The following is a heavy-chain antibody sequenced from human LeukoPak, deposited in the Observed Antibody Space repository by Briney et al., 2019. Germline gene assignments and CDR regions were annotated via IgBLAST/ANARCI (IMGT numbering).Heavy chain of an antibody. D-gene: IGHD3-22*01. Sequence: GGSLRVSCAASGFTFSNYWMSWVRQAPGKGLEWVSAISGSGGSTYYADSVKGRFTISRDNSKNTLYLQMNSLRAEDTAVYYCAKTGRITMIVVVSLFDYWGQGTLVTVSS. J-gene: IGHJ4*02. V-gene: IGHV3-23*01. CDR2: ISGSGGST. CDR1: GFTFSNYW. CDR3: AKTGRITMIVVVSLFDY.